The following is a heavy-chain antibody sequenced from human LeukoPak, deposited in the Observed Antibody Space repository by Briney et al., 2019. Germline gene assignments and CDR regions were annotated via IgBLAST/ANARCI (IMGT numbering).Heavy chain of an antibody. CDR2: ISGSGGST. CDR1: GFTFSSYA. CDR3: AKGGVPYCSSTSCYDHYYYGMDV. D-gene: IGHD2-2*01. Sequence: GSLRLSCAASGFTFSSYAMSWVRQAPGKGLEWVSAISGSGGSTYYADSVKGRFTISRDNSKNTLYLQMNSLRAEDTAVYYCAKGGVPYCSSTSCYDHYYYGMDVWGQGTTVTVSS. V-gene: IGHV3-23*01. J-gene: IGHJ6*02.